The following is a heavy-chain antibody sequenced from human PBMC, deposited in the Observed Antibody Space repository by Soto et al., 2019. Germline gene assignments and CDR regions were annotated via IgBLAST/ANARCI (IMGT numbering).Heavy chain of an antibody. D-gene: IGHD4-17*01. J-gene: IGHJ4*02. CDR2: IYHSGST. Sequence: QLQLPESGSGLVKPSQTLSLTCAVSGGSISSGGYSCNWIRQPPGKGLEWIGYIYHSGSTYYNPSPKSRVTISVDRSKNQFSLTLSSVTAAATAVYDCAIGMTTVTTFAYWGQGTLGTVSS. V-gene: IGHV4-30-2*01. CDR3: AIGMTTVTTFAY. CDR1: GGSISSGGYS.